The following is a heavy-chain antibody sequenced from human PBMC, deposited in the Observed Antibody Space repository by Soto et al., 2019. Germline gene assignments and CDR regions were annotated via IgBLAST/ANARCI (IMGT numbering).Heavy chain of an antibody. CDR1: GGSFSGYY. V-gene: IGHV4-34*01. CDR3: ARIAVAGTVVDY. CDR2: INHSGST. D-gene: IGHD6-19*01. Sequence: QVQLQQWGAGLLKPSETLSLTCAVYGGSFSGYYWSWIRQPPGKGLEWIGEINHSGSTNYNPSLMSRVTISVDTSKNQFSLKLSSVTAADTAVYYCARIAVAGTVVDYWGQGTLVTVSS. J-gene: IGHJ4*02.